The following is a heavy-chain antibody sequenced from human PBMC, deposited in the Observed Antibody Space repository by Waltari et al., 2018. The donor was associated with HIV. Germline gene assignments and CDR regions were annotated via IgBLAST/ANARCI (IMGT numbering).Heavy chain of an antibody. J-gene: IGHJ3*02. CDR3: ARVHIGGAFDI. Sequence: EVQLVESGGGLIQPGGSLFLSCSASGFPVSSNYMSWVRQAPGKGLECVSVIYNGGSTYYADSVKGRFTISRDNSKNTLYLQMNSLRAEDTAVYYCARVHIGGAFDIWGQGTMVTVSS. D-gene: IGHD3-16*01. CDR1: GFPVSSNY. CDR2: IYNGGST. V-gene: IGHV3-53*01.